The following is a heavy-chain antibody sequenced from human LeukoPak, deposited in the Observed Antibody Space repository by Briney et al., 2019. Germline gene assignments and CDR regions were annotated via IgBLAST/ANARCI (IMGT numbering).Heavy chain of an antibody. J-gene: IGHJ3*02. Sequence: GGSLRLSCAASGFTFSSYSMNWVRQAPGKGLEWVSYISSSSSTMYYADSVKGRFSISRDNAKKSLYLQMNSLRAEDTAVYYCTRDHHRRLYDSQARDTFDIWGQGTMVTVSS. CDR2: ISSSSSTM. V-gene: IGHV3-48*01. CDR3: TRDHHRRLYDSQARDTFDI. CDR1: GFTFSSYS. D-gene: IGHD3-22*01.